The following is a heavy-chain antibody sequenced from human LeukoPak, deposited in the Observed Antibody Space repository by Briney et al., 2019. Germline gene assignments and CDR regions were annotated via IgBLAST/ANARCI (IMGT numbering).Heavy chain of an antibody. J-gene: IGHJ5*02. Sequence: SETLSLTCTVSGGSISSHYWSWIRQPPGKGLEWIGYIYYSGSTNYNPSLKSRVTISVDTSKNQFSLKLSSVTAADTAVYYCARHSFVSGGSYASGWFDPWGQGTLVTVSS. CDR1: GGSISSHY. CDR3: ARHSFVSGGSYASGWFDP. D-gene: IGHD2-15*01. CDR2: IYYSGST. V-gene: IGHV4-59*08.